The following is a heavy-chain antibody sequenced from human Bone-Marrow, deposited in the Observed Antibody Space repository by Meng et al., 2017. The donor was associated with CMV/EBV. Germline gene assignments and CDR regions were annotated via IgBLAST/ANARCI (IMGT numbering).Heavy chain of an antibody. CDR3: VRSTIFGGVIWDY. V-gene: IGHV3-9*01. CDR1: GFNFEDYT. D-gene: IGHD3-3*01. J-gene: IGHJ4*02. CDR2: ITRNSGSI. Sequence: GGSLRLSCAASGFNFEDYTMHWVRQSPGKGLEWVSGITRNSGSIGYADSVKGRFTVSRDNAKNSLYLHMNSLTVEDTAMYYCVRSTIFGGVIWDYWGQGSPVTVSS.